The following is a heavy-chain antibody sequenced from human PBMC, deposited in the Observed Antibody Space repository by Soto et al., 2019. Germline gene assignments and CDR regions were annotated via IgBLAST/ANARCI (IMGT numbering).Heavy chain of an antibody. CDR2: TSYDESNK. D-gene: IGHD3-16*01. J-gene: IGHJ1*01. V-gene: IGHV3-33*05. CDR3: ARWGTTGGLDV. CDR1: GFTFRSYV. Sequence: QVQLVESGGGVVQPGTSLRLSCVGSGFTFRSYVIHWVRQAPGKGLEWVALTSYDESNKDYGDSVKGQFTISRDNSRNTVDLQMDSLRREDTALYYCARWGTTGGLDVWGQGTLVSVSS.